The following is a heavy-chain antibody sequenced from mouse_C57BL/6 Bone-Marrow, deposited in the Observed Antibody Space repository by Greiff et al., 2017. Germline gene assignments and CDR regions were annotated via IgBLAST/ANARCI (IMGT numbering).Heavy chain of an antibody. Sequence: VKLMESGGDLVKPGGSLKLSCAASGFPFSSYGMSWVRQTPDKRLEWVATISSGGSYTYYPDSVQGRFPISRDNAKNTLYLQMSSLKSEDTAMDYCARRDYYWAMDYWGQGTSVTVSS. J-gene: IGHJ4*01. CDR1: GFPFSSYG. CDR2: ISSGGSYT. V-gene: IGHV5-6*02. D-gene: IGHD1-1*01. CDR3: ARRDYYWAMDY.